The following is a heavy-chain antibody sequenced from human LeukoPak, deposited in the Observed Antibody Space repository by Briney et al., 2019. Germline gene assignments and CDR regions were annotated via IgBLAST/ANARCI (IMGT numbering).Heavy chain of an antibody. J-gene: IGHJ4*02. CDR2: SGSGGST. D-gene: IGHD5-18*01. CDR1: GFTFSSYW. V-gene: IGHV3-23*01. Sequence: PGGSLRLSCAASGFTFSSYWMHWVRQAPEKGLEWVSASGSGGSTYYADSVKGRFTISRDNSKNTLYLQMNSLRAEDTAVYYCAKANYGYFAGDDYYFDYWGQGTLVTVSS. CDR3: AKANYGYFAGDDYYFDY.